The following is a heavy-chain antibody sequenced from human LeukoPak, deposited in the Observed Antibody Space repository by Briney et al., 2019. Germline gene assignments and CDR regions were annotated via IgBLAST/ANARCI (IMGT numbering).Heavy chain of an antibody. V-gene: IGHV1-18*01. Sequence: GASVKVSCKASGYTFTSYGISRVRQAPGQGLEWMGWISAYNGNTNYAQKLQGRVTMTTDTSTGTAYMELRSLRSDDTAVYYCARVMITFGGVIVPTWGQGTLVTVSS. CDR2: ISAYNGNT. J-gene: IGHJ5*02. CDR3: ARVMITFGGVIVPT. D-gene: IGHD3-16*02. CDR1: GYTFTSYG.